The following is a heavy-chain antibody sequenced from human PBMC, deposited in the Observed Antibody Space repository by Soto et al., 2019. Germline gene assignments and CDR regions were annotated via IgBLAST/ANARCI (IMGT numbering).Heavy chain of an antibody. CDR1: GFTFDDYG. CDR3: AREYGSGSSPPWFDP. CDR2: SNSNGDKT. D-gene: IGHD3-10*01. J-gene: IGHJ5*02. Sequence: EVQLVESGGGVVWPGGSLRLSCAASGFTFDDYGMSWVRQVPGKGLEWVSGSNSNGDKTGYADSVKGRFTISRDNAKNSLYLQMNILRVEDTALYHCAREYGSGSSPPWFDPWGQGTLVTVSS. V-gene: IGHV3-20*01.